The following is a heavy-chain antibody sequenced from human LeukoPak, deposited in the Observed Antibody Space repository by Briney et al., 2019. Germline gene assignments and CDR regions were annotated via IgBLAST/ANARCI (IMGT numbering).Heavy chain of an antibody. CDR1: GFSVSTNY. D-gene: IGHD3-22*01. CDR3: AKRGRQVGDSSGYHFDY. Sequence: GGSLRLSCAVSGFSVSTNYMSWVRQAPGKGLEWISLVYSDGSTYYVDSVRDRFAISRDSFKNMLYLQMNSLRAEDTAVYYCAKRGRQVGDSSGYHFDYWGQGTLVTVSS. CDR2: VYSDGST. J-gene: IGHJ4*02. V-gene: IGHV3-53*01.